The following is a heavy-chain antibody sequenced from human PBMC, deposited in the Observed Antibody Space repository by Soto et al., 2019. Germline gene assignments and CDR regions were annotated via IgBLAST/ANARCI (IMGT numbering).Heavy chain of an antibody. D-gene: IGHD2-15*01. Sequence: PGGSLRLSCAASGFTFSSYAMSWVRQAPGKGLEWVSGISGRGGTTYYADSVKGRFTISRDNSKNTLYLQMNSLRADDTAVYYCAKVYSLYYFDYWGQGTLVTV. V-gene: IGHV3-23*01. CDR1: GFTFSSYA. CDR2: ISGRGGTT. J-gene: IGHJ4*02. CDR3: AKVYSLYYFDY.